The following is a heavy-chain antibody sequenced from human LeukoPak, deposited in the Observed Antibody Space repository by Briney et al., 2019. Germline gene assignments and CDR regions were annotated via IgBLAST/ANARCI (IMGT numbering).Heavy chain of an antibody. J-gene: IGHJ4*02. D-gene: IGHD2-2*01. V-gene: IGHV3-21*01. CDR2: ISSSSSYI. CDR1: GFTFSSYS. Sequence: PGGSLRLSCAASGFTFSSYSMNWVRQAPGKGLEWVSSISSSSSYIYYADSVKGRFTISRDNAKNSLYLQMNSLRAEDTAVYYCARDSSPAAHFDYWGQGTLVTVSS. CDR3: ARDSSPAAHFDY.